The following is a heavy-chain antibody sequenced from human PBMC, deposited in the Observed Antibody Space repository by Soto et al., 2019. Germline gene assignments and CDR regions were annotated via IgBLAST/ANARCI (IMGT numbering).Heavy chain of an antibody. D-gene: IGHD5-12*01. CDR3: ARVSLVWDILGHFDI. CDR1: GGTFSSHS. J-gene: IGHJ4*02. Sequence: QVQLVQSGAEVKKPGSSVTVSCKASGGTFSSHSISWLRQAPGQGLEWMGGIIPAFGTVKYAQKFQGRLTITADKSTATAYMELTSLTSEDTAVYFCARVSLVWDILGHFDIWGQGTLVTVSS. V-gene: IGHV1-69*06. CDR2: IIPAFGTV.